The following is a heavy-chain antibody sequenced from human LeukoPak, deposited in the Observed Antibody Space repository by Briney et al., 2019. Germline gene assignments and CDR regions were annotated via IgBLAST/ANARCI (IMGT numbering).Heavy chain of an antibody. CDR1: GYTFTGYY. D-gene: IGHD2-2*01. Sequence: ASVKVSCKASGYTFTGYYMHWVRQAPGQGLEWMGWINPNSGGTNYAQKFQGRVTMTRDTSISTAYMELSRLRSDDTAVYYCAKSPSTGVVVPAVIQLYFDYWGQGTLVTVSS. V-gene: IGHV1-2*02. CDR2: INPNSGGT. J-gene: IGHJ4*02. CDR3: AKSPSTGVVVPAVIQLYFDY.